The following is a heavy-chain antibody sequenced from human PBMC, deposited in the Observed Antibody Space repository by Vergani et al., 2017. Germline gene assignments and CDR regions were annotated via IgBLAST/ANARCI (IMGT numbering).Heavy chain of an antibody. Sequence: EVQLLESGGDLVQPGGSLRLSCAASGFTFNHYAMNWVRQAPGKGLEWVSGISGSGGSTYYAGSVKGRFTISRDSSKNTLYLQMNSLSAGDTAVYYCAKAKPRNSGYDYLYDYHARDVWCQGTTVTVSS. V-gene: IGHV3-23*01. J-gene: IGHJ6*02. D-gene: IGHD5-12*01. CDR3: AKAKPRNSGYDYLYDYHARDV. CDR1: GFTFNHYA. CDR2: ISGSGGST.